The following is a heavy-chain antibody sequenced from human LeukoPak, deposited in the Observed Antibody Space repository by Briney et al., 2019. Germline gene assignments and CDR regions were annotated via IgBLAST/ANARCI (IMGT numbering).Heavy chain of an antibody. Sequence: PGRSLILSCAASGFTFGSYGMHWVRQAPGKGLEWVAVIWSDGSSKHYADSVKGRFTISRDKSKNTVYLQMSSLRAEDTALYYCARGQPPSYYYLDGWGQGTKLTVSS. CDR2: IWSDGSSK. CDR1: GFTFGSYG. D-gene: IGHD6-13*01. CDR3: ARGQPPSYYYLDG. J-gene: IGHJ6*02. V-gene: IGHV3-33*01.